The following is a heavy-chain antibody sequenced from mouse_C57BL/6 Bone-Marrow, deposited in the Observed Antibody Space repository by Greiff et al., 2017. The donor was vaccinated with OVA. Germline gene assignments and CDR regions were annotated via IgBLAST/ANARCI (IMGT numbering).Heavy chain of an antibody. J-gene: IGHJ3*01. D-gene: IGHD2-5*01. CDR3: ARPYSNYERAWFAY. Sequence: VQLQQPGAELVKPGASVKMSCKASGYTFTSYWITWVKQRPGQGLEWIGDIYPGSGSTNYNEKFKSKATLTVDTSSSTAYMQLSSLTSEDSAVYYCARPYSNYERAWFAYWGQGTLVTVSA. CDR2: IYPGSGST. CDR1: GYTFTSYW. V-gene: IGHV1-55*01.